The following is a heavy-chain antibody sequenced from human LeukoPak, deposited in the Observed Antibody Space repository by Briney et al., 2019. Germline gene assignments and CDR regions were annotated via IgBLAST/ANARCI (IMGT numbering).Heavy chain of an antibody. CDR3: ARHVIAVAGDFDY. CDR1: GGSISSSSYY. Sequence: SETLSLTCTVSGGSISSSSYYWGWIRQPPGKGLGWIGSIYYSGSTYYNPSLKSRVTISVDTSKNQFSLKLSSVTAADTAVYYCARHVIAVAGDFDYWGQGTLVTVSS. CDR2: IYYSGST. J-gene: IGHJ4*02. V-gene: IGHV4-39*01. D-gene: IGHD6-19*01.